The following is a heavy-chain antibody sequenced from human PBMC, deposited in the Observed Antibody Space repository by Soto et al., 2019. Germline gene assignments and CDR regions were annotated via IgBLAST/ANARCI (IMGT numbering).Heavy chain of an antibody. CDR3: ARRAMVAMAGPIDY. V-gene: IGHV4-39*01. Sequence: SETLSLTCTVSGGSISSSSYYWGWIRQPPGKGLEWIGSIYYSGSTYYNTSLKSRVTISVDTSKNQFSLKLSSVTAADKAVYYCARRAMVAMAGPIDYWGQGTLVTVSS. CDR2: IYYSGST. D-gene: IGHD6-19*01. CDR1: GGSISSSSYY. J-gene: IGHJ4*02.